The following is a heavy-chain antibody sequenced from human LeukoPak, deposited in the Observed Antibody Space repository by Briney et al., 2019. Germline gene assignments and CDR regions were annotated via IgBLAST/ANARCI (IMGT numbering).Heavy chain of an antibody. CDR3: ASGRGSAFDV. D-gene: IGHD1-26*01. V-gene: IGHV6-1*01. Sequence: SQTLSLTCAISGDSVSSNGVAWNWITQSPSRGLQWLGRTYYTSRWNTDYATSVRGRIIINPDTSKNQFSLQLNSMTPEDTAVFFCASGRGSAFDVWGQGTTVTVSS. CDR1: GDSVSSNGVA. J-gene: IGHJ3*01. CDR2: TYYTSRWNT.